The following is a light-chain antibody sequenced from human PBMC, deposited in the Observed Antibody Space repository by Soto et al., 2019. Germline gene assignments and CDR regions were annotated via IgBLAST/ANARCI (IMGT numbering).Light chain of an antibody. J-gene: IGKJ1*01. V-gene: IGKV3-20*01. CDR1: QSVSSNS. CDR2: GAS. CDR3: QQCDGSPPWT. Sequence: EIVMTQSPGTLSLSPGERATLSCRASQSVSSNSLAWYQQKPGQAPRLLIYGASSRAPGIPDRFSGSGSGTDFTLTISRLEPEDFAVYYCQQCDGSPPWTFGQGTKVDIK.